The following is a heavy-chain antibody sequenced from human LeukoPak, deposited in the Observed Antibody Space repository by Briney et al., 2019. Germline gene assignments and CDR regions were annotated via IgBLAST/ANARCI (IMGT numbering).Heavy chain of an antibody. J-gene: IGHJ4*02. CDR3: AKLYSSGINAFDY. V-gene: IGHV3-23*01. D-gene: IGHD6-19*01. Sequence: GGSLRLSCASSGFTFSSYAMSWVRQAPGKGLEWVSAISGSGGSTYYADSVKGRFTISRDNSKNTLYLQMNSLRAEDTAVYYCAKLYSSGINAFDYWGKGTLVTVSS. CDR1: GFTFSSYA. CDR2: ISGSGGST.